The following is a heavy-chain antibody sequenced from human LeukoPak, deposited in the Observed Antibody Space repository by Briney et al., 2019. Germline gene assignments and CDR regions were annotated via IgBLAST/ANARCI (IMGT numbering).Heavy chain of an antibody. CDR3: ATLWFGELPDY. Sequence: GGSLRLSCAASGFTFSSYGMHWVRQAPGKGLEWMAVISYDGSNKYYSDSVKGRFTISRDNSKNTLYLQMNSLRAEDTAVYYCATLWFGELPDYWGQGTLVTISS. J-gene: IGHJ4*02. D-gene: IGHD3-10*01. CDR2: ISYDGSNK. CDR1: GFTFSSYG. V-gene: IGHV3-30*03.